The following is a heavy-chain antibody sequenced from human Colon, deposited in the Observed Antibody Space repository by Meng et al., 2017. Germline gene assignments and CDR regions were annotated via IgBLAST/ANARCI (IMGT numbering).Heavy chain of an antibody. J-gene: IGHJ5*02. CDR1: GYIFPTYG. CDR3: ARVPVAHNWFDP. Sequence: QAQLVQSGAELKKPGASVRVSCKASGYIFPTYGFTWVRQAPGQGLEWVGWIAYNGKTNYAEKLRDRVTMTTDTSTTTAYMELRNLRSDDTAVYYCARVPVAHNWFDPWGQGTLVTVSS. D-gene: IGHD5-12*01. CDR2: IAYNGKT. V-gene: IGHV1-18*01.